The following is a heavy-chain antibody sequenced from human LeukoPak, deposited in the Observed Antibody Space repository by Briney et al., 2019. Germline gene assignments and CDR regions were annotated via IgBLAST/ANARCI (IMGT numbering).Heavy chain of an antibody. J-gene: IGHJ3*02. CDR3: ARRAGDGFDI. Sequence: GGSLRLSCAASGFTFSSSEMNWVRQAPGKGLEWVSYMSSSARTTYYADSVKGRFTISRDNAKNSLYLQMNSLRADDTAVYYCARRAGDGFDIRGQGTMVTVSS. V-gene: IGHV3-48*03. CDR1: GFTFSSSE. CDR2: MSSSARTT.